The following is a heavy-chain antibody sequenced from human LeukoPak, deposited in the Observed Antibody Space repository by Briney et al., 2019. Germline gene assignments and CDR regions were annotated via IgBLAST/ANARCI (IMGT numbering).Heavy chain of an antibody. CDR1: GYTFTGHY. J-gene: IGHJ4*02. CDR2: ISAYNGNT. Sequence: ASVKVSCKASGYTFTGHYMHWVRQAPGQGLEWMGWISAYNGNTNYAQKLQGRVTMTTDTSTSTAYMELRSLRSDDTAVYYCARAYYYDSSGYYPFDYWGQGTLVTVSS. V-gene: IGHV1-18*04. CDR3: ARAYYYDSSGYYPFDY. D-gene: IGHD3-22*01.